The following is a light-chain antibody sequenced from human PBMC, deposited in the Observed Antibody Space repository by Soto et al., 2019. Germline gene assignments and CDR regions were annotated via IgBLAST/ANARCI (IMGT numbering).Light chain of an antibody. CDR2: GAS. Sequence: ESVVTQSPVALCLSPGARATLSCRASQSFSSYLAWYQQRPGHAPRLLIYGASSRATGIPDRFSGSGSGTDFTLTISRLEPEDFAVYYCQQYGSSPRTFGGGTKVDIK. V-gene: IGKV3-20*01. J-gene: IGKJ4*01. CDR3: QQYGSSPRT. CDR1: QSFSSY.